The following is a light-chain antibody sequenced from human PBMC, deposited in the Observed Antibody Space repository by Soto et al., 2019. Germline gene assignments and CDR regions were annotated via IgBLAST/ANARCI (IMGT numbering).Light chain of an antibody. CDR1: QSVSSSY. V-gene: IGKV3-20*01. CDR2: GAS. J-gene: IGKJ2*03. CDR3: QQYGSSPLG. Sequence: EIVLTQSPGTLSLSPGERATLSCRASQSVSSSYLAWYQQKPGQAPGLLIYGASSRATGIPDRFSGSGSGTDFTLTINRLVPEDFAVYYCQQYGSSPLGFGQGTKLEI.